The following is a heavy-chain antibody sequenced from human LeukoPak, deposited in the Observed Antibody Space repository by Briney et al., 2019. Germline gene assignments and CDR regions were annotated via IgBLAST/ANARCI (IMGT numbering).Heavy chain of an antibody. V-gene: IGHV1-2*02. CDR1: GYTFTGYY. J-gene: IGHJ4*02. D-gene: IGHD2-15*01. CDR2: INPNSGGT. Sequence: ASVKVSCKASGYTFTGYYMHRVRQAPGQGLEWMGWINPNSGGTNYAQKFQGRVTMTRDTSISTAYMELSRLRSDDTAVYYCARDTVAATPYFDYWGQGTLVTVSS. CDR3: ARDTVAATPYFDY.